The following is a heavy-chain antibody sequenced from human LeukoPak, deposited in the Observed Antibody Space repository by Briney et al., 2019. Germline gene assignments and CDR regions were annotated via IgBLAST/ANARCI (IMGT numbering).Heavy chain of an antibody. V-gene: IGHV4-61*02. CDR2: IYTSGST. D-gene: IGHD3-9*01. CDR1: GGSISSGSYY. CDR3: ARSSLRYVSGGFLGYFDY. Sequence: PSETLSLTCTVSGGSISSGSYYWSWIRQPAGKGLEWIGRIYTSGSTNYNPSLKSRVTISVDTSKNQFSLKLSSVTAADTAVYYCARSSLRYVSGGFLGYFDYWGQGTLVTVSS. J-gene: IGHJ4*02.